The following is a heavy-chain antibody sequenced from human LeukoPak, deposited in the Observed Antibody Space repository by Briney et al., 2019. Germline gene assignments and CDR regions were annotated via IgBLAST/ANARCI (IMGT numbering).Heavy chain of an antibody. CDR2: IYTSGST. CDR1: GASTSSYY. V-gene: IGHV4-4*07. Sequence: SETLSLTCTVSGASTSSYYWSWIRQPAAKGLEWIGRIYTSGSTNYNPSLKSRVTMSVDTSKNQFSLKLSSVTAADTSVYYCARDQRRDYFDYWGQGTLVTVSS. D-gene: IGHD5-24*01. CDR3: ARDQRRDYFDY. J-gene: IGHJ4*02.